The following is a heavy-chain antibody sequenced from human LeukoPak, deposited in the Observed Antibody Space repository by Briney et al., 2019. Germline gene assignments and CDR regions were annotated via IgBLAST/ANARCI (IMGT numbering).Heavy chain of an antibody. J-gene: IGHJ5*01. Sequence: SETLSLTCTVSGVSISSTGYYWGWLRQPPGKGLECIGSIYYSGSTYYNPSLKTRVTISVDTSKNQFSLKLSPVTAADTAVYYCAWQSGSYSFDSWGPGTLVTVSS. D-gene: IGHD1-26*01. CDR2: IYYSGST. CDR3: AWQSGSYSFDS. CDR1: GVSISSTGYY. V-gene: IGHV4-39*01.